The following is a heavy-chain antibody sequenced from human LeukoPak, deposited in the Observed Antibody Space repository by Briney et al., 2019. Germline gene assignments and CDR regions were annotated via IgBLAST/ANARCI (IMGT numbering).Heavy chain of an antibody. D-gene: IGHD6-13*01. CDR3: ARGVLSSSWTDLRAGFDI. CDR2: IYHSGDTTYTNSGST. CDR1: GSSMSSFH. V-gene: IGHV4-59*08. J-gene: IGHJ3*02. Sequence: SETLSLTCTDSGSSMSSFHWSWIRQSPGKGLEWIGSIYHSGDTTYTNSGSTNYNPSLKSRVTISVDTSKNQFSLKLSSVTAADTAVYYCARGVLSSSWTDLRAGFDIWGQGAMVTVSS.